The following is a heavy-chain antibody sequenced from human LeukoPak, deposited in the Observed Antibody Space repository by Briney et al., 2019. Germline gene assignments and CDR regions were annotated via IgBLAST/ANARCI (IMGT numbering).Heavy chain of an antibody. D-gene: IGHD7-27*01. CDR2: IYPGDSDT. CDR1: GYSFRTYW. V-gene: IGHV5-51*01. Sequence: GESLKISCKGSGYSFRTYWTGWVRQMPGKGLEWMGIIYPGDSDTRYSPSFQGQVTISADKSISTAYLQWSSLKASDSAMYFCARTDRTEDPIDYWGQGTLVTVSS. CDR3: ARTDRTEDPIDY. J-gene: IGHJ4*02.